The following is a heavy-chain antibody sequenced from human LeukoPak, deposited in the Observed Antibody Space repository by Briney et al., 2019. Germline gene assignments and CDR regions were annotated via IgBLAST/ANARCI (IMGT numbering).Heavy chain of an antibody. CDR1: GXTVSSNY. V-gene: IGHV3-53*04. CDR2: IYSGGST. J-gene: IGHJ4*02. Sequence: PGGSLRLSCAASGXTVSSNYVSWVRQAPGKGLEWVSVIYSGGSTYYADSVKGRFTISRHNSKNTLYLQMNSLRAEDTAVYYCARAVAGTNTGFDYWGQGTLVTVSS. CDR3: ARAVAGTNTGFDY. D-gene: IGHD6-19*01.